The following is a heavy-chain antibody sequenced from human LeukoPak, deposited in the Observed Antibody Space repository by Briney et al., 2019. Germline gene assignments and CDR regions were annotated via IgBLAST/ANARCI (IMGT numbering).Heavy chain of an antibody. J-gene: IGHJ4*02. V-gene: IGHV4-39*07. CDR2: IYYSGTT. CDR3: ARDSKQGYDTSGLYY. Sequence: PSETLSLTCAVSGGSISSSTYYWGWIRQPRGKGREWSESIYYSGTTYYNPSLKSRVTISVDTSKNQFSLKLNSVTAADTAVYYCARDSKQGYDTSGLYYWGQGTLVTVSS. CDR1: GGSISSSTYY. D-gene: IGHD3-22*01.